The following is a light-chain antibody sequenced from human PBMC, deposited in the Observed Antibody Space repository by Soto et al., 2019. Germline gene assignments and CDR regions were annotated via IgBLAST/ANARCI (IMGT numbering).Light chain of an antibody. V-gene: IGKV3-20*01. CDR1: QSVTSSY. Sequence: EIVLTQSPGXLSXCPXXXXTXSXXASQSVTSSYIAWYQQKSGQAPRLLLYGASSRATGIPDRFRGSGSGTDFTLTISRLEPEDFAVYYCQQYGGLPTFGQGTKVDI. CDR2: GAS. CDR3: QQYGGLPT. J-gene: IGKJ1*01.